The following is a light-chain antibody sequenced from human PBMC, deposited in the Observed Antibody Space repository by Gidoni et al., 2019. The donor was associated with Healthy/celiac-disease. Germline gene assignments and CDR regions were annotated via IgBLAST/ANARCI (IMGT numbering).Light chain of an antibody. CDR1: SSDVGGHNY. J-gene: IGLJ2*01. CDR2: DVS. Sequence: QSALTQPRSVSGSPGQSVTISCTGTSSDVGGHNYVSWYQQDPGKAPNLMIYDVSKRPSGVPDRFSGSKSGNTASLTISGLQAEDEADYYCCSYAGSYTFVVFGGGTKLTVL. V-gene: IGLV2-11*01. CDR3: CSYAGSYTFVV.